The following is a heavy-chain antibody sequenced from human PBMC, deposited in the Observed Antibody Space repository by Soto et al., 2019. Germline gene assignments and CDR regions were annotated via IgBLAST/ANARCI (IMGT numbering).Heavy chain of an antibody. J-gene: IGHJ6*02. D-gene: IGHD2-2*01. CDR2: IIPIFGTA. CDR1: GGTFSSYA. CDR3: ARDLGYCSSTSCSRVGGMDG. Sequence: QVQLVQSGAEVKKPGSSVKVSCKASGGTFSSYAISWVRQAPGQGLEWMGGIIPIFGTANYAQKFQGRVTITADESTSTAYMELGSLRSEDTAVYYCARDLGYCSSTSCSRVGGMDGWGQGTTVTVSS. V-gene: IGHV1-69*01.